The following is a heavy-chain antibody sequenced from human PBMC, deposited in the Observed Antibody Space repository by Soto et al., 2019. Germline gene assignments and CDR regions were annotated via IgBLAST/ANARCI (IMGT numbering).Heavy chain of an antibody. V-gene: IGHV3-21*01. CDR2: SSSSSASI. D-gene: IGHD1-26*01. J-gene: IGHJ5*02. Sequence: GGSLRLSCAASGFIFSSHTMNWVRKAQGTGLEWVSSSSSSSASISYSDSAKGRFTIFRDNAKNSLFLQMNSLRADDTAVYYCAGGGSSYPWAQATLVTCARGGSTTPLPWGQGTLVTVSS. CDR1: GFIFSSHT. CDR3: AGGGSSYPWAQATLVTCARGGSTTPLP.